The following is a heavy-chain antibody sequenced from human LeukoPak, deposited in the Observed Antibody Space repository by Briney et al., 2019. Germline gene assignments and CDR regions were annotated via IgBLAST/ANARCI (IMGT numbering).Heavy chain of an antibody. J-gene: IGHJ6*03. Sequence: SETLSLTCTVSGDSISSDYWSWIRQPAGKGLEWIGLIYTSGSANYNPSLKSRVTMSVDTSKNQFSLKLRSVTAADTAVYYCARTTLWFGEFYMDVWGKGTTVTISS. CDR1: GDSISSDY. V-gene: IGHV4-4*07. CDR2: IYTSGSA. D-gene: IGHD3-10*01. CDR3: ARTTLWFGEFYMDV.